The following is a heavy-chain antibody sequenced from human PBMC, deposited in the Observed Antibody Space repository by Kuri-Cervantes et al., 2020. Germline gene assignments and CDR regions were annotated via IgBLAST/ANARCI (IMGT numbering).Heavy chain of an antibody. V-gene: IGHV4-59*01. D-gene: IGHD3-22*01. CDR1: GGSISSYY. Sequence: GSLRLSCTVSGGSISSYYWSWIRQPPGKGLEWIGYIYYSGSTNYNPSLKSRVTISVDTSKNQFSLKLSSVTAADTAVYYCARISYYDSSGYLDWGQGTLVTVSS. CDR2: IYYSGST. J-gene: IGHJ4*02. CDR3: ARISYYDSSGYLD.